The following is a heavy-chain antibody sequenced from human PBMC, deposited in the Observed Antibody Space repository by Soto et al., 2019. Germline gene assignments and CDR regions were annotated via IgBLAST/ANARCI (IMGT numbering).Heavy chain of an antibody. CDR1: GCSMSGYH. V-gene: IGHV4-4*07. CDR3: ARDSVSLTLFDY. J-gene: IGHJ4*02. Sequence: ELQESGPRLVRPSETLYLTCTVSGCSMSGYHWSWVRQPAGKVLEWIGRVHSTGSTDYNPSVASRIAVSLDTSKKQFSVRLRSVTAADTALYLCARDSVSLTLFDYWGQGILVIVSS. D-gene: IGHD3-10*01. CDR2: VHSTGST.